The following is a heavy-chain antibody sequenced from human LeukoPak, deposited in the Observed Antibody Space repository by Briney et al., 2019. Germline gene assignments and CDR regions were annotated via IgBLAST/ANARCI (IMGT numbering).Heavy chain of an antibody. Sequence: GGSLRLSCAASGFTFSSYSMNWVRQAPGKGLEWVSYISSSSSTIYYADSVKGRFTISRDNAKNSLYLQMNSLRAEDTAVYYCARDIVVVPGAIPTPTTLNWFDPWGQGTLVTVSS. CDR1: GFTFSSYS. CDR2: ISSSSSTI. D-gene: IGHD2-2*01. J-gene: IGHJ5*02. CDR3: ARDIVVVPGAIPTPTTLNWFDP. V-gene: IGHV3-48*01.